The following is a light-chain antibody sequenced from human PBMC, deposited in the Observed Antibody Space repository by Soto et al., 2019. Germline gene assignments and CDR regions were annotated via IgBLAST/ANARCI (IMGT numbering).Light chain of an antibody. CDR3: QQYNSYLVT. J-gene: IGKJ4*01. CDR2: KAS. CDR1: QSISSW. V-gene: IGKV1-5*03. Sequence: DIQMTQSPSTLSSSVGDRVTITCRASQSISSWLAWYKQKPGKAPKLLIYKASSLESGVPSRFRGSGSGTEFTLTISSLKPDDFETYYCQQYNSYLVTFGGGTKVDIK.